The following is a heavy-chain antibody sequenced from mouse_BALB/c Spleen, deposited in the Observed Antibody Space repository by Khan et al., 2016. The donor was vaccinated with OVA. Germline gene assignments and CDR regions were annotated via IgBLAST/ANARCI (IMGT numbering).Heavy chain of an antibody. CDR1: GFTFSTFA. J-gene: IGHJ3*01. CDR2: INSDGDYT. D-gene: IGHD1-1*01. Sequence: EVELVESGGGLVKPGGSLKLSCIASGFTFSTFAMSWVRQTPEKRLEWVATINSDGDYTYYPDSVKGRFTISRDSAKKTLSLQMSSLRSDDTAMYYCARHNYGPFAYWGQGTLVTVSA. V-gene: IGHV5-9-3*01. CDR3: ARHNYGPFAY.